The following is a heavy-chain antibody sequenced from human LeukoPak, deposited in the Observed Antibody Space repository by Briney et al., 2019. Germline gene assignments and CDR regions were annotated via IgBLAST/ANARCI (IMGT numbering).Heavy chain of an antibody. CDR1: GYTFNANY. Sequence: GASVKVSCKASGYTFNANYIHWVRQAPGQGLEWMGWINTNTGNPTYAQGFTGRFVFSLDTSVSTAYLQISSLKAEDTAVYYCARERITMVRGVFPYNWFDPWGQGTLVTVSS. CDR3: ARERITMVRGVFPYNWFDP. D-gene: IGHD3-10*01. CDR2: INTNTGNP. V-gene: IGHV7-4-1*02. J-gene: IGHJ5*02.